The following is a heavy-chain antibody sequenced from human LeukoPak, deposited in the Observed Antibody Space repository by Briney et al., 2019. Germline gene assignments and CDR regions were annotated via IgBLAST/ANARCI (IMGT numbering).Heavy chain of an antibody. V-gene: IGHV4-34*01. Sequence: SETLSRTCAVYGGSFSGYYWSWIRQPPGKGLEWIGEINHSGSTNYNPSLKSRVTISVDTSKNQFSLKLSSVTAADTAVYYCARGMTTVTYFDYWGQGTLVTVSS. CDR2: INHSGST. CDR3: ARGMTTVTYFDY. J-gene: IGHJ4*02. D-gene: IGHD4-17*01. CDR1: GGSFSGYY.